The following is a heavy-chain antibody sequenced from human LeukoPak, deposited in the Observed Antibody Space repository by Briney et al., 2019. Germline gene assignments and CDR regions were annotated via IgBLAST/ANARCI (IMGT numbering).Heavy chain of an antibody. J-gene: IGHJ4*02. CDR1: GYTHTSYD. CDR3: ARVKAVAAASGLGY. D-gene: IGHD6-19*01. V-gene: IGHV1-2*04. Sequence: ASVNVSCKASGYTHTSYDLHWVRQAPAQGLEWMGWINPNSCGTHYAQKFRGWVTMTRHTSISTAYMELSRLRSDDTAVFYCARVKAVAAASGLGYWGQGTLVTVSS. CDR2: INPNSCGT.